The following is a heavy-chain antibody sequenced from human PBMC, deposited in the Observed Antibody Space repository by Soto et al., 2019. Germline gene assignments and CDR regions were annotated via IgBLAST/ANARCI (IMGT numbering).Heavy chain of an antibody. V-gene: IGHV3-23*01. D-gene: IGHD5-12*01. Sequence: EVQLLESGGGLVQPGGSLRLSCAASGFTFSSYAMSWVRQAPGKGLEWVSAISGSGGSTYYADSVKGRFTISRDNSKNTLYLQMNRLRAEDTAVYYCAKASRLEYSGYKFDYWGQGTLVTVSS. CDR2: ISGSGGST. CDR1: GFTFSSYA. CDR3: AKASRLEYSGYKFDY. J-gene: IGHJ4*02.